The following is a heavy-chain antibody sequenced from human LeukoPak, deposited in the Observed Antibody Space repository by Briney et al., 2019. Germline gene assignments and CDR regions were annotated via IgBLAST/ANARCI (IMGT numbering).Heavy chain of an antibody. CDR3: ARGIDEWLYLNY. D-gene: IGHD3-3*01. CDR1: GFPFAPFW. V-gene: IGHV3-7*04. CDR2: MNRDGSEV. Sequence: GGSLRLSCAASGFPFAPFWMTWVRQAPGKEPEFVATMNRDGSEVAYGNSVRGRFTISRDNAKNSLYLQMYSLRAEDTAVYYCARGIDEWLYLNYWGQGALVTVSS. J-gene: IGHJ4*02.